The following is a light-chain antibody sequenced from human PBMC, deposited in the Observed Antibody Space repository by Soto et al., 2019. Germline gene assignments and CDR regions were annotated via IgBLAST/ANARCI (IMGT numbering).Light chain of an antibody. Sequence: QSVLTQPASVSGSPGQSITISCTGTSSDVGNYKYVSWYQQHPGKAPKLMIYEVSNRPSGVSNRFSGSKSGNTASLTISGLQAEDEADYYCCSYAASNTFVFGTGTKVTVL. CDR1: SSDVGNYKY. CDR3: CSYAASNTFV. J-gene: IGLJ1*01. CDR2: EVS. V-gene: IGLV2-14*01.